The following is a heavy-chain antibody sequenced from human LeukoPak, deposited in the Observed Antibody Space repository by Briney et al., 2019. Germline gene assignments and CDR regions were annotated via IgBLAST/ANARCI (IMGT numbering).Heavy chain of an antibody. CDR2: INSDGSST. CDR3: ARASTVTDYFDY. J-gene: IGHJ4*02. Sequence: GGSLRLSCAASGFTFSSYWMHWVRQAPGKGLVWVSRINSDGSSTSYADSVKGRFTISGDNAKNTLYLQMNSLRAEDTAVYYCARASTVTDYFDYWGQGTLVTVSS. V-gene: IGHV3-74*01. CDR1: GFTFSSYW. D-gene: IGHD4-17*01.